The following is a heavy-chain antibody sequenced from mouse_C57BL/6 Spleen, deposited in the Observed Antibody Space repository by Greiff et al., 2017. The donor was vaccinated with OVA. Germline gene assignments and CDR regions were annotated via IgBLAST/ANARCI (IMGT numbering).Heavy chain of an antibody. J-gene: IGHJ1*03. CDR3: ARHEGGFYYDYDGNWYFDV. CDR2: FYPGSGSI. D-gene: IGHD2-4*01. CDR1: GSTFTEYT. Sequence: QVQLQQSGAALLHPGASVKLSCTASGSTFTEYTIPCVKQRSGQGLAWIGWFYPGSGSIKYNEKFKDKATLTADKSSSTVYMELSRLTSEDSAVYFCARHEGGFYYDYDGNWYFDVWGTGTTVTVSS. V-gene: IGHV1-62-2*01.